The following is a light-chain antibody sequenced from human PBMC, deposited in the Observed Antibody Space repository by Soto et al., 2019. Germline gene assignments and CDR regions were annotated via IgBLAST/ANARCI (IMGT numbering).Light chain of an antibody. J-gene: IGKJ4*01. CDR3: QQYDNLTLT. Sequence: DIQMTQSPSSLSASVGDRVTITCQASQDISNYLNWYQQKPGKAPKLLIYDASNLETGVPSRFSGSGSGTDFTFTISSLQPEDIATYYCQQYDNLTLTFG. CDR2: DAS. V-gene: IGKV1-33*01. CDR1: QDISNY.